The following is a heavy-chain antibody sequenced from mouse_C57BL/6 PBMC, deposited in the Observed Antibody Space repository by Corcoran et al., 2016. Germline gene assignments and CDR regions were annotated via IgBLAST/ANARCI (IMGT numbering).Heavy chain of an antibody. CDR2: INPNNGGT. V-gene: IGHV1-26*01. Sequence: EVQLQQSGPELVKPGASVKISCKASGYTFTDYYMNWVKQSHGKSLEWIGDINPNNGGTSYNQKFKGKATLTVDKSSSTAYMELRSLTSEDSAVYYWAREGDGYYPLDYWGQGTSVTVSS. D-gene: IGHD2-3*01. J-gene: IGHJ4*01. CDR3: AREGDGYYPLDY. CDR1: GYTFTDYY.